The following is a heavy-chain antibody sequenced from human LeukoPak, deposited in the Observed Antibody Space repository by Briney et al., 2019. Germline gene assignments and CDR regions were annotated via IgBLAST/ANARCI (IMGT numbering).Heavy chain of an antibody. V-gene: IGHV4-34*01. CDR1: GGSFSGYY. J-gene: IGHJ4*02. CDR2: INHSGST. D-gene: IGHD5-18*01. CDR3: ARRGYSLDY. Sequence: SETLSLTCAVYGGSFSGYYWSWIRQPPGKELEWIGEINHSGSTNYNPSLKSRITISVDTSKTQFSLKLSSVTAADTAVYYCARRGYSLDYWGQGALVTVSS.